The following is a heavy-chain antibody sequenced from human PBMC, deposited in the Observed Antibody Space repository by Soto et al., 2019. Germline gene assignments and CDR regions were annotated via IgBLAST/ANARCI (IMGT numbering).Heavy chain of an antibody. D-gene: IGHD3-16*01. V-gene: IGHV3-48*02. CDR2: ISGSSQTI. J-gene: IGHJ4*02. CDR1: GFIFNTYS. CDR3: ARTLAWRRGPFDS. Sequence: EVQLVESGGGLIQPGGSLRLSCAASGFIFNTYSMNWVRQAPGKGLEWVSYISGSSQTIFYADSVRGRFTISRDNANHATYLQMVSLRDEDTAVYYCARTLAWRRGPFDSWGQGTLVTVSS.